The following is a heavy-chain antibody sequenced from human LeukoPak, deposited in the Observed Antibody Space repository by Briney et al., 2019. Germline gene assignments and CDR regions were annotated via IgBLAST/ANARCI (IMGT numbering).Heavy chain of an antibody. CDR2: IKQDGSEK. J-gene: IGHJ4*02. D-gene: IGHD2-2*01. V-gene: IGHV3-7*03. CDR1: GFTFSSYW. CDR3: AREGDPIVVVPAAILNY. Sequence: GGSLRLSCAASGFTFSSYWMGWVRQAPGKGLEWVANIKQDGSEKYYVDSVKGRFTISRDNAKNSLYLQMNSLRAEDTAVYYCAREGDPIVVVPAAILNYWGQGTLVTVSS.